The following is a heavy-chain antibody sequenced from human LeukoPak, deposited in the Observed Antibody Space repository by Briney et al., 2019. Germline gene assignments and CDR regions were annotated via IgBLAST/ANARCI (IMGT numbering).Heavy chain of an antibody. Sequence: GGSLRLSCAASGFIFSRYSMSWVRQAPGKGLEWVSAISGSGGSTYYADSVKGRFTISRDNSKNTLYLQMNSLRAEDTAVYYCAKDLEGTLYFDYWGQGTLVTVSS. CDR1: GFIFSRYS. J-gene: IGHJ4*02. CDR3: AKDLEGTLYFDY. V-gene: IGHV3-23*01. D-gene: IGHD3-10*01. CDR2: ISGSGGST.